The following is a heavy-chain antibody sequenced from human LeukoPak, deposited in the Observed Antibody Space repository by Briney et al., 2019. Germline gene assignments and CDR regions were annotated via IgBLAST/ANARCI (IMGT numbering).Heavy chain of an antibody. D-gene: IGHD3-22*01. V-gene: IGHV3-23*01. J-gene: IGHJ4*02. CDR1: GFTFSSYA. CDR3: ARRRTYYYDSSGYYYYFDH. Sequence: GGSLRLSCAASGFTFSSYAMSWVRQAPGKGLEWVSAISGSGGSTYYADSVKGRFTISRDNSKNTLYLQMNSLRAEDTAVYYCARRRTYYYDSSGYYYYFDHWGQGTLVTVSS. CDR2: ISGSGGST.